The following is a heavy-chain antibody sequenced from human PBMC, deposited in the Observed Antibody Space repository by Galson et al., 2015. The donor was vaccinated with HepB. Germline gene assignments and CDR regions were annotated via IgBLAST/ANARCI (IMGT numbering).Heavy chain of an antibody. J-gene: IGHJ4*02. CDR3: ASVRCSDGNCYWDY. CDR2: IWYDGSNK. D-gene: IGHD2-15*01. V-gene: IGHV3-33*01. Sequence: SLRLSCAASGFTFRHYGMHWIRQAPGKGLEWVAVIWYDGSNKNHADSVKGRFTISRDNSKNTLYLQMNSLRAEDTAVYYCASVRCSDGNCYWDYWGQGTLVTVSS. CDR1: GFTFRHYG.